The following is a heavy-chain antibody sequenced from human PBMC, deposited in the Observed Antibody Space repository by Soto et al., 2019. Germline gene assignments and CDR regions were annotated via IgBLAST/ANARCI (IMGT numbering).Heavy chain of an antibody. D-gene: IGHD4-17*01. Sequence: PSETLSLTCSVSGGTINSGDYFWSWIRQPPGKGLEWIGEINHSGSTNYNPSLKSRVTISVDTSKNQFSLKLSSVTAADTAVYYCARGTTVTTRDYGMDVWGQGTTVTVSS. V-gene: IGHV4-34*01. J-gene: IGHJ6*02. CDR1: GGTINSGDYF. CDR2: INHSGST. CDR3: ARGTTVTTRDYGMDV.